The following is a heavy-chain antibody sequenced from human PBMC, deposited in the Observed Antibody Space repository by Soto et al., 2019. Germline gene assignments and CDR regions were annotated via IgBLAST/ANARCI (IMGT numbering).Heavy chain of an antibody. D-gene: IGHD1-7*01. V-gene: IGHV1-18*01. CDR1: GYTFTSYG. Sequence: QVQLVQSGAEVKKPGASVKVPCKASGYTFTSYGISWVRQAPGQGLEWMGWISVYNGNTNYAQKFQGRVTMTADTSTGTAYMELRSMGSDDTAVYYCARSRYNWNYNWLDPWGQGTLVTVSS. CDR3: ARSRYNWNYNWLDP. J-gene: IGHJ5*02. CDR2: ISVYNGNT.